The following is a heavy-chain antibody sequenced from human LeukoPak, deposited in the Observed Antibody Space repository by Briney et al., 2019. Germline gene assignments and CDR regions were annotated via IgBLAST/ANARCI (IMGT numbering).Heavy chain of an antibody. D-gene: IGHD6-13*01. Sequence: PSETLSLTCTVSGGSISSYYWSWIRQPPGKGLEWIGYIYYSGSTNYNPSLKSRVTISVDTSKNQFSLKLSSVTAADTAVYYCASPSTFRRIADAFDIWGQGTMVTVSS. CDR1: GGSISSYY. V-gene: IGHV4-59*08. CDR2: IYYSGST. CDR3: ASPSTFRRIADAFDI. J-gene: IGHJ3*02.